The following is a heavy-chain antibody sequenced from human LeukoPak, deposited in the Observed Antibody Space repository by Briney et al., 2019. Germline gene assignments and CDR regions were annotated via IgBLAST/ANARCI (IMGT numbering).Heavy chain of an antibody. CDR3: ARGGPRSTSAVDY. CDR2: IKQDGSEK. D-gene: IGHD2-2*01. CDR1: GFTFSSYW. V-gene: IGHV3-7*01. J-gene: IGHJ4*02. Sequence: GGSLRLSCAASGFTFSSYWMSWVRRAPGKGLEWVANIKQDGSEKYYVDSVKGRFSISRDNAKNSLYLQMNSLRAEDTAVYYCARGGPRSTSAVDYWGQGTLVTVSS.